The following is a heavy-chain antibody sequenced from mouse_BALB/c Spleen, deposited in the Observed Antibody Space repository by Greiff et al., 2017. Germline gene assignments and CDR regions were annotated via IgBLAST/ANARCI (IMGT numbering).Heavy chain of an antibody. Sequence: VQLVESGAELVRPGASVTLSCKASGYTFTDYEMHWVKQTPVHGLEWIGAIDPETGGTAYNQKFKGKATLTADKSSSTAYMELRSLTSEDSAVYYCTRRFYFDYWGQGTTLTVSS. J-gene: IGHJ2*01. V-gene: IGHV1-15*01. CDR3: TRRFYFDY. CDR2: IDPETGGT. CDR1: GYTFTDYE.